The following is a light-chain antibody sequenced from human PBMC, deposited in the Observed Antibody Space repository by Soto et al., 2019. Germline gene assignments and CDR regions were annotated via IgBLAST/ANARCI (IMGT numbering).Light chain of an antibody. CDR2: DVT. V-gene: IGLV2-14*01. CDR3: SSYTSSSVV. CDR1: SSDIGGYSY. J-gene: IGLJ2*01. Sequence: QSAPTQPASVSGSPGQSITISCTGTSSDIGGYSYVSWYQQHPGKAPKLMIYDVTNRPSGVSNRFSGSKSGNTASLTISGLQAEDEADYYCSSYTSSSVVFGGGTKVTVL.